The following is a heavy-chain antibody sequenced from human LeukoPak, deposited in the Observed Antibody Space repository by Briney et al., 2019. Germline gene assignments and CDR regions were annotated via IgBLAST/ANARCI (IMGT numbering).Heavy chain of an antibody. CDR2: VYPGDSDT. CDR1: GYSFTSYW. Sequence: PGESLKISCKGSGYSFTSYWIGWVRQMPGKGLEWMGIVYPGDSDTRYSPSFQGQVTISADKSISTAYLQWSSLKASDTAMYYCARSRSWIQLWLGAFDIWGQGTMVTVSS. D-gene: IGHD5-18*01. J-gene: IGHJ3*02. CDR3: ARSRSWIQLWLGAFDI. V-gene: IGHV5-51*01.